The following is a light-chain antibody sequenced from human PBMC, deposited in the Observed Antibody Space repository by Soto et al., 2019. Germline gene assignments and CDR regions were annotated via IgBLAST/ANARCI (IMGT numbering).Light chain of an antibody. CDR1: QGISNY. J-gene: IGKJ4*01. Sequence: DIQMTQSPSSLSASVGDRVTITCRASQGISNYLAWYQQKPGTVPKLLISAASTLQTGVPSRFSGSRSGAEFTLTINSLQSEDFAVYYCQPYNNWPLTFGGGTKVDIK. CDR2: AAS. V-gene: IGKV1-27*01. CDR3: QPYNNWPLT.